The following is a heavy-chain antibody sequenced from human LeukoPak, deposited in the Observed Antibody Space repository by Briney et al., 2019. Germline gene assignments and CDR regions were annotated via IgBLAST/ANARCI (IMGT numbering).Heavy chain of an antibody. CDR3: AKDSFSHNEIFDALDI. D-gene: IGHD2-8*01. CDR2: MNPL. Sequence: PGGSLRLSCTASGFTFSNYAMTWVRQAPGKGLEWVSSMNPLYYADSVKGRFTISRDDSKNTLFLQMNSLRAEDTAIYYCAKDSFSHNEIFDALDIWGQGTMVTVSS. J-gene: IGHJ3*02. V-gene: IGHV3-23*01. CDR1: GFTFSNYA.